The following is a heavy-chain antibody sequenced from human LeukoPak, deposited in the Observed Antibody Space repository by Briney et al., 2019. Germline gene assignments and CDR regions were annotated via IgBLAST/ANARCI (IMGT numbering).Heavy chain of an antibody. J-gene: IGHJ4*02. CDR1: GFTFDDYG. CDR3: ARAGGSHDYGDYYGY. V-gene: IGHV3-20*04. CDR2: INWNGGST. Sequence: PGGSLRLSCAASGFTFDDYGMSWVRQAPGKGLEWVSGINWNGGSTGYADSVKGRFTISRDNAKNSLYLQMNSLRAEDTALYYCARAGGSHDYGDYYGYWGQGTLVTVSS. D-gene: IGHD4-17*01.